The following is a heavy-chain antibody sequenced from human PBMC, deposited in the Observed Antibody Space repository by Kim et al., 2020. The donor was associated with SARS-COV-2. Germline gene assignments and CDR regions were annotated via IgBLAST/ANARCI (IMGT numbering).Heavy chain of an antibody. CDR3: ARGGTSSVVPAATYYYYYDMDV. Sequence: GGSLRLSCAASGFTFSSYGMHWVRQAPGKGLEWVAVIWYDGSNKYYADSVKGRFTISRDNSKNTLYLQMNSLRAEDTAVYYCARGGTSSVVPAATYYYYYDMDVWGKGTTVTVSS. D-gene: IGHD2-2*01. V-gene: IGHV3-33*01. CDR2: IWYDGSNK. CDR1: GFTFSSYG. J-gene: IGHJ6*03.